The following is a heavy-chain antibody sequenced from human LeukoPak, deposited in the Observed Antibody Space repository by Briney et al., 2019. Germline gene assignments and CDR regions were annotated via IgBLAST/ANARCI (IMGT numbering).Heavy chain of an antibody. V-gene: IGHV1-2*02. CDR1: GYTFTGYY. CDR2: INPNSGGT. D-gene: IGHD2-2*01. CDR3: ARVGDCSSTSCYVIDP. Sequence: ASVKVSCKASGYTFTGYYMHWVRQAPGQGLEWMGWINPNSGGTDYAQKFQGRVTMTRDTSISTAYMELSGLRSDDAAVYYCARVGDCSSTSCYVIDPWGQGTLVTVSS. J-gene: IGHJ5*02.